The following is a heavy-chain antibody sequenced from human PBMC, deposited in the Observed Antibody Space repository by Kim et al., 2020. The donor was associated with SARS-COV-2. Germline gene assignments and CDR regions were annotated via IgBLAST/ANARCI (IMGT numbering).Heavy chain of an antibody. V-gene: IGHV3-43*01. Sequence: VKGRFTISRDNSKNSLYLQMNSLRTEDTALYYCAKDSRPKGQVAAAGSDYWGQGTLVTVSS. CDR3: AKDSRPKGQVAAAGSDY. D-gene: IGHD6-13*01. J-gene: IGHJ4*02.